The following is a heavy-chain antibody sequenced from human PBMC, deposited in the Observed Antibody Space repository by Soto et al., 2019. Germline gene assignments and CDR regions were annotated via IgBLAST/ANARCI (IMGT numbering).Heavy chain of an antibody. Sequence: QITLKESGPTLVKPTQTLTLTCTFSGFSLNTGGLGVGWIRQPPGKALEWLALIYWDGDKRYSPSLKSRLSITNATSNNQEVLTTTHTDPVDTSTYSCVHSRCGGDFLGYYSSLYDYGMDVWDRGTRVTFSS. CDR1: GFSLNTGGLG. D-gene: IGHD2-21*02. J-gene: IGHJ6*02. V-gene: IGHV2-5*02. CDR3: VHSRCGGDFLGYYSSLYDYGMDV. CDR2: IYWDGDK.